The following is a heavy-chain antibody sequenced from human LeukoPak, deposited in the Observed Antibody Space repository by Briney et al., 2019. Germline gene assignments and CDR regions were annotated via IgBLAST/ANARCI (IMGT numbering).Heavy chain of an antibody. CDR2: ISAYNGNT. Sequence: ASVKVSCKASGYTFTSYGISWVRQAPGQGLEWMGWISAYNGNTNYAQKLQGRVTMTTDTSTSTAYMELRSLRSDDTAVYYCARDSGNVVVVAATDYWGQGTLVTVSS. D-gene: IGHD2-15*01. V-gene: IGHV1-18*01. CDR3: ARDSGNVVVVAATDY. J-gene: IGHJ4*02. CDR1: GYTFTSYG.